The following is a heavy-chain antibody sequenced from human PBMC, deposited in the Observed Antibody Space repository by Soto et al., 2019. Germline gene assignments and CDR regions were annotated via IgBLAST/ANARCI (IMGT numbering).Heavy chain of an antibody. CDR2: IYYSGST. Sequence: SETLSLTCTVSGGSISSYYWSWIRQPPGKGLEWIGYIYYSGSTNYNPSLKSRVTISVDTSKNQFSLKLSSVTAAGTAVYYCARPWGSRYGMDAFDIRGQGTMVTGSS. J-gene: IGHJ3*02. D-gene: IGHD3-16*01. V-gene: IGHV4-59*08. CDR1: GGSISSYY. CDR3: ARPWGSRYGMDAFDI.